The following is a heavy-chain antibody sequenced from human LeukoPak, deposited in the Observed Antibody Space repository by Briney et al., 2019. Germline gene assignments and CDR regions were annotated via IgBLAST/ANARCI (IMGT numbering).Heavy chain of an antibody. Sequence: ASVTVSCKASGYTFTGYYMHWVRQAPGQGLEWMGWINPNSGGTNYAQKFQGRVTMTRDTSISTAYMELSRLRSDDTAVYYCATDSSGWYYFDYWGQGTLVTVSS. J-gene: IGHJ4*02. CDR1: GYTFTGYY. D-gene: IGHD6-19*01. CDR3: ATDSSGWYYFDY. V-gene: IGHV1-2*02. CDR2: INPNSGGT.